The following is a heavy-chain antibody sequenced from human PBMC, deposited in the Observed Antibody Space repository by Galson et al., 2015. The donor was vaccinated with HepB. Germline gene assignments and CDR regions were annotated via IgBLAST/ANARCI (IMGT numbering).Heavy chain of an antibody. CDR1: GFTFSSYA. J-gene: IGHJ6*02. CDR2: ISGSGGST. V-gene: IGHV3-23*01. D-gene: IGHD1-1*01. CDR3: AKEVQALDLYYYGMDV. Sequence: SLRLSCAASGFTFSSYAMRWVRQAPGKGLEWVSAISGSGGSTYYADSVKGRFTISRDNSKNTLYLQMNSLRAEDTAVYYCAKEVQALDLYYYGMDVWGQGTTVTVSS.